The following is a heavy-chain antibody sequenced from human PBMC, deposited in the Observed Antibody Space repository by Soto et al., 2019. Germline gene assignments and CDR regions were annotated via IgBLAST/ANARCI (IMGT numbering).Heavy chain of an antibody. J-gene: IGHJ6*03. D-gene: IGHD1-20*01. Sequence: ASVKVSCRASGYTFTGYYMHWVRQAPGQGLEWMGWINPNSGGTNYAQKFQGWVTMTRDTSISTAYMELSRLRSDDTAVYYCARGITGESYYYMDVWGKGTTVTVSS. V-gene: IGHV1-2*04. CDR1: GYTFTGYY. CDR3: ARGITGESYYYMDV. CDR2: INPNSGGT.